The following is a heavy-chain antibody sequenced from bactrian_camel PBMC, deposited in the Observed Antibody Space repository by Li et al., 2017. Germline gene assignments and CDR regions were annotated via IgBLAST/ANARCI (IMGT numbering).Heavy chain of an antibody. J-gene: IGHJ4*01. V-gene: IGHV3S1*01. CDR3: ATPLLGG. CDR1: GFKQNTAF. CDR2: INAGGYST. D-gene: IGHD1*01. Sequence: HVQLVESGGGLVQAGGSMRLSCVASGFKQNTAFMRWVRQAPGKGLEWVSGINAGGYSTYSADSVKGRFTISRDNSKNILYLQLNSLKSEDTALYYCATPLLGGWGQGTQVTVS.